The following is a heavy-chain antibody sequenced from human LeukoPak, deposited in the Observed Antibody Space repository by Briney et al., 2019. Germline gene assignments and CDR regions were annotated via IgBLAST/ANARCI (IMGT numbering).Heavy chain of an antibody. CDR3: ARHRITMIRGFDY. J-gene: IGHJ4*02. V-gene: IGHV4-34*01. CDR2: INHSGST. Sequence: PSETLSLTCAVYGGSFSGYYWSWIRQPPGKGLEWIGEINHSGSTNYNPSLKSRVTISVDTSKNQFSLKLSSVTAADTAVYYCARHRITMIRGFDYWGQGTLVTVSS. CDR1: GGSFSGYY. D-gene: IGHD3-10*01.